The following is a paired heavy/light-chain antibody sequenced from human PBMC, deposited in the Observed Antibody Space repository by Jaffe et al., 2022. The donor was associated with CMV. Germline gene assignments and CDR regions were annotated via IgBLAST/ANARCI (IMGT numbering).Light chain of an antibody. CDR1: QSISSY. V-gene: IGKV1-39*01. CDR2: AAS. CDR3: QQSYSTPS. Sequence: DIQMTQSPSSLSASVGDRVTITCRASQSISSYLNWYQQKPGKAPKLLIYAASSLQSGVPSRFSGSGSGTDFTLTISSLQPEDFATYYCQQSYSTPSFGPGTKVDIK. J-gene: IGKJ3*01.
Heavy chain of an antibody. CDR1: GYTFTGYY. CDR2: INPNSGGT. CDR3: AREGGSTDSGPSRSYYYYGMDV. V-gene: IGHV1-2*02. Sequence: QVQLVQSGAEVKKPGASVKVSCKASGYTFTGYYMHWVRQAPGQGLEWMGWINPNSGGTNYAQKFQGRVTMTRDTSISTAYMELSRLRSDDTAVYYCAREGGSTDSGPSRSYYYYGMDVWGQGTTVTVSS. J-gene: IGHJ6*02. D-gene: IGHD2-8*02.